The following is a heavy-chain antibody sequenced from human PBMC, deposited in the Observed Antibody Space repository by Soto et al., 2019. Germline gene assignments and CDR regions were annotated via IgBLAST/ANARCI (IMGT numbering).Heavy chain of an antibody. CDR3: ARGHSGSPGKYYFDY. D-gene: IGHD6-13*01. Sequence: SETLSLTCAVYGGSFSGYYWSWIRQPPGKGLEWIGEINHSGSTNYNPSLKSRVTISVDTSKNQFSLKLSSVTAADTAVYYCARGHSGSPGKYYFDYWGQGTLVTVSS. CDR2: INHSGST. CDR1: GGSFSGYY. J-gene: IGHJ4*02. V-gene: IGHV4-34*01.